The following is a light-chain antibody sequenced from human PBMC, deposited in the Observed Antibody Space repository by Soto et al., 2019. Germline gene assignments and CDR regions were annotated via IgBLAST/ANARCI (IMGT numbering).Light chain of an antibody. Sequence: EIVVPQSPVTLSVSPGERATLSCRASQSVSSNLAWYQQKPGQAPRLLIYGASTRATGIPARFSGSGSGTEFTLTISGLQSEDFAVYYCQQYNNWPLTFGGGTKVEIK. V-gene: IGKV3-15*01. CDR1: QSVSSN. CDR3: QQYNNWPLT. J-gene: IGKJ4*01. CDR2: GAS.